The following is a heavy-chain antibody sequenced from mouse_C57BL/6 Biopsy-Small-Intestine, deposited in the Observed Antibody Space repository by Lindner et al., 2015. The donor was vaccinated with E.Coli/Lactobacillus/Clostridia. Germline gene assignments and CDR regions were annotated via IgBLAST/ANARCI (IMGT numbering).Heavy chain of an antibody. CDR2: INPSSGYT. D-gene: IGHD1-1*01. J-gene: IGHJ4*01. CDR1: GYIFTTYW. V-gene: IGHV1-7*01. CDR3: GRHFYGSYAMDY. Sequence: VQLQESGAELAKPGASVKLSCKASGYIFTTYWMHWVKQRPGQGLEWIGYINPSSGYTNYNQKFKDKATLTADKSSSTAFMQLSSLTYEDSAVYYCGRHFYGSYAMDYWGQGTSVTVSS.